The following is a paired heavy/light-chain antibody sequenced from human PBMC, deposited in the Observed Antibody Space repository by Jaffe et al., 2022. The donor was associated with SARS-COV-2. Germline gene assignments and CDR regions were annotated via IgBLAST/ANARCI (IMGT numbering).Light chain of an antibody. J-gene: IGKJ2*01. Sequence: DVVLTQSPLSLPVTLGQPASISCRSSQSLVYLNWFQQRPGQSPRRLIYEVSKRASGVPDRFSGSGSGTDFTLEISRVEAEDVGVYYCLQGASWPYTFGQGTKLEIK. V-gene: IGKV2-30*01. CDR1: QSLVY. CDR2: EVS. CDR3: LQGASWPYT.
Heavy chain of an antibody. Sequence: QVQLVESGGGVVQPGRSLRLSCVASGFTFNTYNMLWVRQAPGKGLECVAIILFDGSNKEYGASVKGRFTVSRDNSKNTLFLQMNSLRVEDTAMYHCVKDSPNGSVDYWGQGTLVTVSS. D-gene: IGHD1-26*01. V-gene: IGHV3-30*18. CDR1: GFTFNTYN. J-gene: IGHJ4*02. CDR3: VKDSPNGSVDY. CDR2: ILFDGSNK.